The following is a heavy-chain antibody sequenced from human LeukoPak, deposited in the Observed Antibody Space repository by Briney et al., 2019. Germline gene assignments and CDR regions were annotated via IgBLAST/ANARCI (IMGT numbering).Heavy chain of an antibody. CDR3: ENLCAGRAFEY. J-gene: IGHJ4*02. CDR1: GYSFTSSW. D-gene: IGHD3-10*02. Sequence: GESLKISCKGSGYSFTSSWISWVRQIPGKGLEWMGRIDPSDSYTNYSPSFKGHVTISADKAISTAYLQWSSLEASDTAMYYCENLCAGRAFEYWGQGTLVTVSS. V-gene: IGHV5-10-1*01. CDR2: IDPSDSYT.